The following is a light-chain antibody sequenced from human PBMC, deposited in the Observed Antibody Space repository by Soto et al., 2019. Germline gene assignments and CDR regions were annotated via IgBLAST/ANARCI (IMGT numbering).Light chain of an antibody. CDR1: SGHSSYI. J-gene: IGLJ3*02. V-gene: IGLV4-60*02. CDR2: LEGSGSY. CDR3: ETWESNTPTV. Sequence: QLVLTQSSSASASLGSSVKLTCTLSSGHSSYIIAWHQQQPGKAPRYLMKLEGSGSYNKGSGVPDRFSGSSSGADRYLTISNLQFEDEADYYCETWESNTPTVFGGGTKLTVL.